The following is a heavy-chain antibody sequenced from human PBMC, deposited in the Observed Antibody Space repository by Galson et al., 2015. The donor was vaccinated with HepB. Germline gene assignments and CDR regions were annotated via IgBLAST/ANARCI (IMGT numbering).Heavy chain of an antibody. CDR3: AREMDY. CDR1: GFTFSSYS. J-gene: IGHJ4*02. Sequence: SLRLSCAASGFTFSSYSMNWVRQAPGKGLEWVAVIWYDGSNKYYADSVKGRFTISRDNSKNTLYLQMNSLKAEDTAVYYCAREMDYWGQGTLVTVSS. CDR2: IWYDGSNK. V-gene: IGHV3-33*08.